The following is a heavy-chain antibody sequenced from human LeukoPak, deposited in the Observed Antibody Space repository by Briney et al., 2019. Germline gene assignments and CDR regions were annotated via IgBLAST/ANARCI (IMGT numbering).Heavy chain of an antibody. CDR1: GYSIGTWYY. J-gene: IGHJ4*02. CDR3: ARVHGSSPGDF. V-gene: IGHV4-38-2*02. D-gene: IGHD3-10*01. CDR2: IFHNGST. Sequence: SETLSLTCTVSGYSIGTWYYWGWIRQPPGKGLEWIGSIFHNGSTHYNPSLESRVTISLDTSKNQFSLRLSSVTAADTAMYYCARVHGSSPGDFWAQEPLSTVPS.